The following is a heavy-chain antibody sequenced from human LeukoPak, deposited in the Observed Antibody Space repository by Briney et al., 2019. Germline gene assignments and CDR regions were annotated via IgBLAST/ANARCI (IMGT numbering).Heavy chain of an antibody. CDR1: GGTFSSYA. D-gene: IGHD6-19*01. CDR2: IIPIFGTA. V-gene: IGHV1-69*13. Sequence: GASVKVPCKASGGTFSSYAISWVRQAPGQGLEWMGGIIPIFGTANYAQKFQGRVTITADESTSTAYMELSSLRSEDTAVYYCARVGYSSGWYGGGFDYWGQGTLVTVSS. CDR3: ARVGYSSGWYGGGFDY. J-gene: IGHJ4*02.